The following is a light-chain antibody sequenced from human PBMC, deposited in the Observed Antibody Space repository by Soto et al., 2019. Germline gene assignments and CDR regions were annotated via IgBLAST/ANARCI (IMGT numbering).Light chain of an antibody. V-gene: IGLV2-14*01. CDR3: TSYTRDTALV. CDR1: SSDVGTYNY. J-gene: IGLJ1*01. CDR2: EVS. Sequence: QSALTQPASVSGSPGQSITISCTGTSSDVGTYNYVSWYQHHPGKAPKLIIYEVSNRPSGLSNRFSGSKSGSTASLTISGLQAEDEADYHCTSYTRDTALVFGTGTKLTVL.